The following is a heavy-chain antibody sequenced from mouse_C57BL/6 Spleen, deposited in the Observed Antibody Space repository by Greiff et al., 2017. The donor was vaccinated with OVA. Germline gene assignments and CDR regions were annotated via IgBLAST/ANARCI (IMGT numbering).Heavy chain of an antibody. CDR3: ARGGSGYTWFAY. CDR1: GFTFSSYA. J-gene: IGHJ3*01. Sequence: EVQGVESGGGLVKPGGSLKLSCAASGFTFSSYAMSWVRQTPEKRLEWVATISDGGSYTYYPDNVKGRFTISRDNAKNNLYLQMSHLKSEDTAMYYGARGGSGYTWFAYWGQGTLVTVSA. CDR2: ISDGGSYT. V-gene: IGHV5-4*01. D-gene: IGHD3-2*02.